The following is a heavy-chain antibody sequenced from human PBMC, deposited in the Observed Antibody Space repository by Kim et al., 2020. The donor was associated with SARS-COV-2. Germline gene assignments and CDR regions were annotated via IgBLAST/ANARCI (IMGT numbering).Heavy chain of an antibody. D-gene: IGHD3-10*01. CDR1: GGSFSGYY. CDR3: ARGGYGSGTINDY. J-gene: IGHJ4*02. CDR2: INHSGST. V-gene: IGHV4-34*01. Sequence: SETLSLTCAVYGGSFSGYYWSWIRQPPGKGLEWIGEINHSGSTNYNPSLKSRVTISVDTSKNQFSLKLSSVTAADTAVYYCARGGYGSGTINDYWGQGTLVTVSS.